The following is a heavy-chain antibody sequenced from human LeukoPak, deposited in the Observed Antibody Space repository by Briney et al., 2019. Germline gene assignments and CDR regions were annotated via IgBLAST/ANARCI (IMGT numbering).Heavy chain of an antibody. Sequence: GGSLRLSCAASGFTFSSYAMSWVRQAPGKGLEWVSSISSSSSYIYYADSVKGRFTISRDNAKNSLYLQMNSLRAEDTAVYYCAREISPYCTNGVCPTDYWGQGTLVTVSS. CDR1: GFTFSSYA. J-gene: IGHJ4*02. D-gene: IGHD2-8*01. CDR3: AREISPYCTNGVCPTDY. V-gene: IGHV3-21*01. CDR2: ISSSSSYI.